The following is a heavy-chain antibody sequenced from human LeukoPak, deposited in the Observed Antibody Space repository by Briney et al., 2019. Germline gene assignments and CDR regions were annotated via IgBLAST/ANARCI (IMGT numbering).Heavy chain of an antibody. CDR1: GFTFSSYA. D-gene: IGHD3-3*01. V-gene: IGHV3-23*01. CDR2: ISGSGGST. Sequence: GGSLRLSCAASGFTFSSYAMSWVRQAPGKGLEWVSAISGSGGSTYYADSVKGRFTISRDNSKNTLYLQMSSLRAEDTAVYYCAKDRIGVVISDYWGQGTLVTVSS. J-gene: IGHJ4*02. CDR3: AKDRIGVVISDY.